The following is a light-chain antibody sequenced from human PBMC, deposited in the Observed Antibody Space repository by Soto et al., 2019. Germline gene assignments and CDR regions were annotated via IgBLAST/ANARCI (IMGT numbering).Light chain of an antibody. CDR1: QSVSSN. CDR3: QQYNNWPGT. V-gene: IGKV3-15*01. J-gene: IGKJ1*01. Sequence: EIVRTHSPASLSVSPGERATLSCRASQSVSSNLAWYQQKPGQAPRLLIYGASTRATGIPARFSGSGSGTEFTLTFSSLQSEDFAVYYCQQYNNWPGTFGQGTKVDIK. CDR2: GAS.